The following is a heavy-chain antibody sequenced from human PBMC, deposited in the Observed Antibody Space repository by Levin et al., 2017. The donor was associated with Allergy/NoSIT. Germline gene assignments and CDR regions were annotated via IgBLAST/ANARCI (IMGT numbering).Heavy chain of an antibody. J-gene: IGHJ3*02. CDR3: AKEPNGSYGGAFDI. D-gene: IGHD1-26*01. Sequence: GGSLRLSCAASGFTSDDYAMHWVRQAPGKGLEWVSGISWNSGSIGYADSVKGRFTISRDNAKNSLYLQMNSLRAEDTALYYCAKEPNGSYGGAFDIWGQGTMVTVSS. CDR1: GFTSDDYA. CDR2: ISWNSGSI. V-gene: IGHV3-9*02.